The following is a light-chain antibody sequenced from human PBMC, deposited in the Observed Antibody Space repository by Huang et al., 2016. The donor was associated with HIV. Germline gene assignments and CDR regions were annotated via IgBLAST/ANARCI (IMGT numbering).Light chain of an antibody. V-gene: IGKV3-11*01. CDR2: DTF. CDR3: QQRSDWPLT. J-gene: IGKJ4*01. CDR1: QSVSSY. Sequence: EIVLTQSPATLFLSPGERATLPFRASQSVSSYLAWYQQKPGQAPRLLIYDTFNRATGIPARFSGSGSGTDFTLTISSLEPEDFAVYYCQQRSDWPLTFGGGTKVEIK.